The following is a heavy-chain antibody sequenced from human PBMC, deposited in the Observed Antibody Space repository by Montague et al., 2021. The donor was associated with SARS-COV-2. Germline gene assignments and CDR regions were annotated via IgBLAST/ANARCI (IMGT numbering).Heavy chain of an antibody. CDR2: IGSSSSYM. Sequence: SLRLSCAASGFTFSSFSMNWVRQAPGKGLEWVATIGSSSSYMYYADSVKGRFTISRDNAKNSLYLQMNSLRGDDTAIYYCAREAAPQYCAGGSCYQPEDFWGQGTQVTVSS. CDR3: AREAAPQYCAGGSCYQPEDF. CDR1: GFTFSSFS. V-gene: IGHV3-21*01. D-gene: IGHD2-15*01. J-gene: IGHJ4*02.